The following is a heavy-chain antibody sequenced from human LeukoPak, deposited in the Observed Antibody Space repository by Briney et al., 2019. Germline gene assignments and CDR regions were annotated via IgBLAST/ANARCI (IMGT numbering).Heavy chain of an antibody. Sequence: SQTLSLTCAISGDSASSNSAAWNWIRQSPSRGLEWLGRTYYRSKWYNDYTVSVNSRISINPDTSKNQFSLQLKSVTPEDTAVYYCARFDYGAPDYWGQGTLVTVSS. CDR2: TYYRSKWYN. D-gene: IGHD3-16*01. CDR1: GDSASSNSAA. CDR3: ARFDYGAPDY. V-gene: IGHV6-1*01. J-gene: IGHJ4*02.